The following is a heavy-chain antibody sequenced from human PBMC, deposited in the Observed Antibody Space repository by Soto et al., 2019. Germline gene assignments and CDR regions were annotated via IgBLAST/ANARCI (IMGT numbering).Heavy chain of an antibody. D-gene: IGHD3-10*01. J-gene: IGHJ5*02. CDR1: GYTFTSYG. Sequence: ASVKVSCKASGYTFTSYGISWVRQAPGQGLEWMGWISAYNGNTNYAQKLQGRVTMTTDTSTSTAYMELSSLRSEDTAVYYCARDGYGSGRPTNWFDPWGQGTLVTVSS. CDR3: ARDGYGSGRPTNWFDP. CDR2: ISAYNGNT. V-gene: IGHV1-18*01.